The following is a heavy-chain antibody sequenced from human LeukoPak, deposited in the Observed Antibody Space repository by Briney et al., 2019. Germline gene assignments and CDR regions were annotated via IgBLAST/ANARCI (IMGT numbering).Heavy chain of an antibody. CDR3: ARDWEWRARRDLLDP. CDR1: GYTFISYG. J-gene: IGHJ5*02. Sequence: ASVKVSCKASGYTFISYGISWVRQAPGQGLEWMGWTSGDNVNTYYAQKFLGRVTMTTDTSTTTAYMELRGLRSDDTAVYYCARDWEWRARRDLLDPWGQGTRVTVSS. D-gene: IGHD3-3*01. CDR2: TSGDNVNT. V-gene: IGHV1-18*01.